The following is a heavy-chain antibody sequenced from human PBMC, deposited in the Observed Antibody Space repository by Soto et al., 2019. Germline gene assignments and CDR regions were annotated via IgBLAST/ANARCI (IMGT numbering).Heavy chain of an antibody. CDR2: INHSGST. J-gene: IGHJ5*02. V-gene: IGHV4-34*01. CDR3: ARVLRYFDWLLEAWFDA. D-gene: IGHD3-9*01. Sequence: QVQLQQWGAGLLKPSETLSLTCAVYGGSFSGYYWSWIRQPPGKGLDWIGEINHSGSTNYNPSLKSRVTISVDTSKNQFSLKLSSVTAADTAVYYCARVLRYFDWLLEAWFDAWGQGTLVTVSS. CDR1: GGSFSGYY.